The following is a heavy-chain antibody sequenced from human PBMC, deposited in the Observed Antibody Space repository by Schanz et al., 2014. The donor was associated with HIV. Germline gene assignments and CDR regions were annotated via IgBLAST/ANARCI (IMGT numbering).Heavy chain of an antibody. Sequence: EQLVESGGGLVQPGGSLRLSCAASGFTFKTYWMSWVRQAPGKGLEWLANIKLDGSEKYYVDSVKGRFTISRDNTKNSLYLQMNSLRAEDTAVYYCARDYHWNWFDPWGQGTLVTVSS. CDR2: IKLDGSEK. CDR1: GFTFKTYW. V-gene: IGHV3-7*01. J-gene: IGHJ5*02. D-gene: IGHD1-20*01. CDR3: ARDYHWNWFDP.